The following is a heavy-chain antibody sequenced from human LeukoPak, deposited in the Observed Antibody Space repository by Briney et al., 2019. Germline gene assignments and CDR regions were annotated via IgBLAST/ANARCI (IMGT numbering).Heavy chain of an antibody. V-gene: IGHV3-23*01. Sequence: GGSLRLSCAASGFTFSSFAMSWVRQAPGKGLEWVSAISGSGSNTYYADSVKGRFTISRDNSKNTLYLQMNSLRAEDTAVYYCAKGVAVAAPFDYWGQGTLVTVSS. CDR2: ISGSGSNT. D-gene: IGHD6-19*01. CDR1: GFTFSSFA. CDR3: AKGVAVAAPFDY. J-gene: IGHJ4*02.